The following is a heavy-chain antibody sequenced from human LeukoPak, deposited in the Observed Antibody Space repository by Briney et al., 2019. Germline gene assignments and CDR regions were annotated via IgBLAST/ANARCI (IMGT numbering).Heavy chain of an antibody. CDR1: GGTFSSYA. J-gene: IGHJ6*03. CDR2: IIPILGTA. CDR3: ARGSIQYVGPSYMDV. Sequence: SVKVSCKASGGTFSSYAISWVRQAPGQGLEWMGGIIPILGTANYAQKFQGRVAITADKSTSTAYMELSSLRSEDTAVYYCARGSIQYVGPSYMDVWGKGTTVTVSS. D-gene: IGHD2-15*01. V-gene: IGHV1-69*10.